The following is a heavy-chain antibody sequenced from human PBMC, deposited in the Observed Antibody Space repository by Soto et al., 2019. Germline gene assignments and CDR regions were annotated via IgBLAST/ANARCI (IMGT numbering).Heavy chain of an antibody. D-gene: IGHD3-9*01. Sequence: TLSLTCTVSGDSISSGDHYWSWIRQPPGKALEWIGFIYYSGRTFYNPSLKSRVSISVNTSKNQFSLKLSSVTAADTAVYYCARSNYDILTAYPNYYFDQWGQGTQVTVSS. CDR2: IYYSGRT. CDR3: ARSNYDILTAYPNYYFDQ. V-gene: IGHV4-30-4*01. CDR1: GDSISSGDHY. J-gene: IGHJ4*02.